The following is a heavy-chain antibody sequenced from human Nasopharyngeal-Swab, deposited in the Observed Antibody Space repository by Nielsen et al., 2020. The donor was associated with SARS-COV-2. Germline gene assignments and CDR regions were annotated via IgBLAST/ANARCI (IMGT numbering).Heavy chain of an antibody. CDR2: IYFSGST. V-gene: IGHV4-4*07. D-gene: IGHD1-26*01. Sequence: GSLRLSCSVSGGSITNYYWSWIRQPAGKGLEWIGRIYFSGSTNYNPSLKSRVTMSVDMSKNQFSLKLSSVTAADTAVYYCAREEQSFDYWGQGTLVAVSS. CDR1: GGSITNYY. CDR3: AREEQSFDY. J-gene: IGHJ4*02.